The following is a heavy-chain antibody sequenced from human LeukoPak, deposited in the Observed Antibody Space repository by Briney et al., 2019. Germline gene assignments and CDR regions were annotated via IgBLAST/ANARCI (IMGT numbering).Heavy chain of an antibody. CDR2: IWYDGSNK. CDR1: GFTFSSYG. CDR3: ARETVVGNYFDY. J-gene: IGHJ4*02. V-gene: IGHV3-33*01. Sequence: GGSLRLSCAASGFTFSSYGMHWVRQAPGKGLEGVAVIWYDGSNKYYADSVKGRFTISRDNSKNTLYLQMNSLRAEDTAVYYCARETVVGNYFDYWGQGTLVTVSS. D-gene: IGHD1-26*01.